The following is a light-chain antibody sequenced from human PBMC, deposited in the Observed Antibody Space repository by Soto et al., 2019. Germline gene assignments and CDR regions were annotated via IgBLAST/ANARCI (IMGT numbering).Light chain of an antibody. J-gene: IGKJ3*01. CDR1: QSVSSSY. V-gene: IGKV3-20*01. Sequence: EIVLTQSPATLSLSPGERATLSCRASQSVSSSYLAWYQQKPGQTPRLLIYGASNRATGIPDWFSGSGSGTDFTLTISRLEPEDFAVYYCLQYDTSPFTFGPGTKVDI. CDR3: LQYDTSPFT. CDR2: GAS.